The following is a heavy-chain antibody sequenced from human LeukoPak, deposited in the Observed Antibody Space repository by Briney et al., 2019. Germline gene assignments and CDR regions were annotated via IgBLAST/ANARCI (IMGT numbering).Heavy chain of an antibody. CDR3: AREGSNYYGMDV. CDR2: IYYSGSA. V-gene: IGHV4-59*01. J-gene: IGHJ6*02. CDR1: GGSISSYY. Sequence: SETLSLTCTVSGGSISSYYWSWVRQPPGKGLEWIGYIYYSGSANYNPSLKSRVTISVDTSKNQFSLKLSSVTAADTAVYYCAREGSNYYGMDVWGQGTTVTVSS.